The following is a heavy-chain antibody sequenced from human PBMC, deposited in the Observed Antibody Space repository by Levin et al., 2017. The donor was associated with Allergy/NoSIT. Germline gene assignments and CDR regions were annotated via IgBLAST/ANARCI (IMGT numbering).Heavy chain of an antibody. CDR1: GYNFLSYW. Sequence: GESLKISCKVSGYNFLSYWIGWARQMPGKGLEWMGIILPFDSEARYSPSFKGQVTISADKSTRIAYLQWSSLKASDTAMYFCARQSDSGFDFLGYWGQGTLVTVSS. CDR2: ILPFDSEA. CDR3: ARQSDSGFDFLGY. D-gene: IGHD5-12*01. J-gene: IGHJ4*02. V-gene: IGHV5-51*01.